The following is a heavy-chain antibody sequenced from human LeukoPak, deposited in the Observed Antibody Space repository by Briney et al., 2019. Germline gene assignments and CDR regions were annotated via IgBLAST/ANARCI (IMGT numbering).Heavy chain of an antibody. CDR2: IYYSGST. D-gene: IGHD6-19*01. V-gene: IGHV4-59*12. CDR1: GGSISSYY. CDR3: ARERRGIAVAGGGDAFDI. J-gene: IGHJ3*02. Sequence: SETLSLTCTVSGGSISSYYWSWIRQPPGKGLEWIGYIYYSGSTNYNPSLKSRVTISVDTSKNQFSLKLSSVTAADTAVYYCARERRGIAVAGGGDAFDIWGQGTMVTVSS.